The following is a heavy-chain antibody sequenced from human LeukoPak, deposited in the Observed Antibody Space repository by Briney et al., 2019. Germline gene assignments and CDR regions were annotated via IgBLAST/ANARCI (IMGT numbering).Heavy chain of an antibody. CDR3: AGGSGWLIDY. J-gene: IGHJ4*02. CDR2: IKQDGSET. D-gene: IGHD6-19*01. Sequence: PGGSLRLSCAASGFTFSSYWMNWVRQTPGKGLEWVANIKQDGSETYYVDSVKGRFTISRDNTKNSLYLQMNSLRAEDTAVYYCAGGSGWLIDYWGQGTLVTVSS. CDR1: GFTFSSYW. V-gene: IGHV3-7*01.